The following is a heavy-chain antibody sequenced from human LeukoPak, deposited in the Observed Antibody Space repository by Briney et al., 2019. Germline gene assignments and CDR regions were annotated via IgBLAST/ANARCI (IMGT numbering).Heavy chain of an antibody. V-gene: IGHV4-39*01. Sequence: SETLSLTCTVSGGSISSSSYYGGWIRQPPGKGLEWIGSIYYSGSTYYNPSLKSRVTISVDTSKNQFSLKLSSVTAADTAVYYCARHRSAHYYGSGRYGTAIDYWGQGTLVTVSS. J-gene: IGHJ4*02. D-gene: IGHD3-10*01. CDR1: GGSISSSSYY. CDR2: IYYSGST. CDR3: ARHRSAHYYGSGRYGTAIDY.